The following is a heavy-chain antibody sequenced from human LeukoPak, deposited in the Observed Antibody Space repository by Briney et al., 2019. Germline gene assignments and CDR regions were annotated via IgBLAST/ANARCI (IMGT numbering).Heavy chain of an antibody. Sequence: SETLSLTCAVYGGSFSGYYWSWIRQPPGKGLEWIGEINHSGSTNYNPSLKSRVTISVDTSKNQFSLKLSSVTAADTAVYYCASRYEFYNFWSGYYSVGQFDPWGQGTLVTVSS. D-gene: IGHD3-3*01. CDR3: ASRYEFYNFWSGYYSVGQFDP. CDR1: GGSFSGYY. J-gene: IGHJ5*02. CDR2: INHSGST. V-gene: IGHV4-34*01.